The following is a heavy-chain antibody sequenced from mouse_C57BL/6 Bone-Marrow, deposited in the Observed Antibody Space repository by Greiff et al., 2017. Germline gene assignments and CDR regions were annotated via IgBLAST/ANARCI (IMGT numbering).Heavy chain of an antibody. CDR3: ARLSYGSSSYYAMDY. CDR1: EYEFPSHD. J-gene: IGHJ4*01. CDR2: INSDGGST. V-gene: IGHV5-2*01. Sequence: EVQLQESGGGLVQPGESLKLSCESNEYEFPSHDMSWVRKTPEKRLELVAAINSDGGSTYYPDTMERRFILSRDNNKKTLYLQMSSLRSEDTALYYCARLSYGSSSYYAMDYWGQGTSVTVSS. D-gene: IGHD1-1*01.